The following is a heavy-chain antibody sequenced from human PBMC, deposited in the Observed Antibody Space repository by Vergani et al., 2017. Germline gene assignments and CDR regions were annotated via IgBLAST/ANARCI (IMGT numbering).Heavy chain of an antibody. D-gene: IGHD5/OR15-5a*01. CDR1: GFTFSSYS. V-gene: IGHV3-21*01. J-gene: IGHJ3*02. Sequence: EVQLVESGGGLVKPGGSLRLSCAASGFTFSSYSMNWVRQAPGKGLEWVSSISSSSSYIYYEDSVKGRFTISRDNAKNSLYLQMNSLRAEDTAVYYCARDIYPNAFDIWGQGTMVTVSS. CDR3: ARDIYPNAFDI. CDR2: ISSSSSYI.